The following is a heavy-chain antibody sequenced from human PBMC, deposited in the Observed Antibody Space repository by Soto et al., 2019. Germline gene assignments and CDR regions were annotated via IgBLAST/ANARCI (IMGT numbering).Heavy chain of an antibody. CDR3: ARHKAALVRGQVDY. CDR1: GGSISSSSYY. Sequence: QLQLQESGPGLVKPSETLSLTCTVSGGSISSSSYYWGWIRQPSGKGLEWIGSIYYSGSTYYNPSLKSRVTISVDTSKNQFSLKLSSVTAADTAVYYCARHKAALVRGQVDYWGQGTLVTVSS. CDR2: IYYSGST. V-gene: IGHV4-39*01. J-gene: IGHJ4*02. D-gene: IGHD3-10*01.